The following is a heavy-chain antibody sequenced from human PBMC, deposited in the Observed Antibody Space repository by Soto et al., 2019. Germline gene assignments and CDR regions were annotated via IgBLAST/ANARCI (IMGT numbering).Heavy chain of an antibody. V-gene: IGHV4-31*03. CDR3: ARDTIFGTFSGMDV. D-gene: IGHD3-3*01. J-gene: IGHJ6*02. CDR1: GGSISSGGYY. CDR2: IYYSGST. Sequence: PSDTLSLTCTVSGGSISSGGYYWSWIRQHPGKGLEWIGCIYYSGSTYYNPSLKSRVTISVDTSKNQFSLKLSSVTAADTAVYYCARDTIFGTFSGMDVWGQGTTVTVSS.